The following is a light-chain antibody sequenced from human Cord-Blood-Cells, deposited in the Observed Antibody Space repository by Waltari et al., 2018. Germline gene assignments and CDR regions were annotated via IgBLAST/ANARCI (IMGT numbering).Light chain of an antibody. Sequence: QSALTHPRSVSGSPGQSVTIPCTGTSRDVGGFHYVPWYQQHPGKAPKLMIYDVSKRPSGVPDRFSGSKSGNTASLTISGLQAEDEADYYCCSYAGSYTSYVFGTGTKVTVL. CDR1: SRDVGGFHY. CDR2: DVS. CDR3: CSYAGSYTSYV. J-gene: IGLJ1*01. V-gene: IGLV2-11*01.